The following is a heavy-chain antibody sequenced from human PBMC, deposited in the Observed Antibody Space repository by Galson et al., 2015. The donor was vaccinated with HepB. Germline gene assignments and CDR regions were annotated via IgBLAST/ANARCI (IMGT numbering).Heavy chain of an antibody. CDR2: ISPYTRKT. Sequence: SVKVSCKASGYSFSTYSITWVRKAPGQGLEWMGWISPYTRKTDYAQKFQGRVSMTTNTPTATAFMELRSLRSDDTAVYYCARGALVAVVGGTQINLFGPWGQGTLVTVSS. CDR3: ARGALVAVVGGTQINLFGP. J-gene: IGHJ5*02. V-gene: IGHV1-18*01. D-gene: IGHD2-15*01. CDR1: GYSFSTYS.